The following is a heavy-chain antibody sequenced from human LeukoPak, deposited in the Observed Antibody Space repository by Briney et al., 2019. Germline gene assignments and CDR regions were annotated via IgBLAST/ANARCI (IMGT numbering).Heavy chain of an antibody. Sequence: SETLSLTCAVYGGSFSGYYWSWIRQPPGKGLEWIGEINHSGSTNYNPSLKSRVTISVDTSKNQFSLKLSSVTAADTAVYYCARARTYGSGSYVRSYNWFDPWGQGTLVTVSS. D-gene: IGHD3-10*01. J-gene: IGHJ5*02. CDR2: INHSGST. CDR3: ARARTYGSGSYVRSYNWFDP. CDR1: GGSFSGYY. V-gene: IGHV4-34*01.